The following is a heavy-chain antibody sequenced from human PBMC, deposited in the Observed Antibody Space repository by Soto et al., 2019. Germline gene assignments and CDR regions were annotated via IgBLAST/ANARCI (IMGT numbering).Heavy chain of an antibody. V-gene: IGHV3-11*05. CDR3: ARHADILTGSDAFDI. D-gene: IGHD3-9*01. J-gene: IGHJ3*02. CDR1: GFTFSDYY. Sequence: QVQLVESGGGLVKPGGSLRLSCAASGFTFSDYYMSWIRQAPGKGLEWVSYIGSSSSYTNYADPVKGRFTITRDNAKNSLYLKMNSLRAEDTAVYYCARHADILTGSDAFDIWGQGTMVTVSS. CDR2: IGSSSSYT.